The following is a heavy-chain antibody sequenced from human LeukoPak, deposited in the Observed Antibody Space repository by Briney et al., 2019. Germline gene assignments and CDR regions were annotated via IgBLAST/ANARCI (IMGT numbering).Heavy chain of an antibody. D-gene: IGHD2-15*01. CDR3: AREGRSSTPGY. CDR1: GPSISNDY. J-gene: IGHJ4*02. Sequence: TSETLSLTCIVSGPSISNDYWSWIRQPAEDGLGWIGRISSSGNTDYNPSLKSRLTMSVDMSKNQFSLKLNSVTAADTAVYYCAREGRSSTPGYWGQGTLVTVSS. CDR2: ISSSGNT. V-gene: IGHV4-4*07.